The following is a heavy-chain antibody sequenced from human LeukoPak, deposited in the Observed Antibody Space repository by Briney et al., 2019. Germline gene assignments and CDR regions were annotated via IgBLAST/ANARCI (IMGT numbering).Heavy chain of an antibody. CDR3: ATRLPTDY. CDR1: GGSFSDYS. V-gene: IGHV4-34*01. CDR2: IDHSGST. D-gene: IGHD5-12*01. J-gene: IGHJ4*02. Sequence: PSETLSLTCAVYGGSFSDYSWSWIRQPPGKGLEWIGEIDHSGSTSYNPSLKSRLTISVDTSKKQFSLKLNSVTAADTAAYYCATRLPTDYWGQGTLVTVSS.